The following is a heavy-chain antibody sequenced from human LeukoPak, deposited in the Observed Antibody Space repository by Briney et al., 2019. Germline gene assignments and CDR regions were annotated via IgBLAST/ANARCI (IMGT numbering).Heavy chain of an antibody. CDR1: GFMFSDYG. CDR2: IWYDGSNI. V-gene: IGHV3-33*06. D-gene: IGHD3-10*01. J-gene: IGHJ6*03. CDR3: AKEGDRGEALYYYYMDV. Sequence: GGSLRLSCAASGFMFSDYGMHWVRQAPGKGLEGVAAIWYDGSNIFYADSVKGRFTISRDNSKNALYLQMNSLRAEDTADYYCAKEGDRGEALYYYYMDVWGNGTTVTVSS.